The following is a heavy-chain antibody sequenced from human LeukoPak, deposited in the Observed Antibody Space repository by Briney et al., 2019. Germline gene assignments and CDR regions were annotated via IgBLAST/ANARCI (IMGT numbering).Heavy chain of an antibody. CDR2: IYHSGST. CDR3: ARGGYSSGQGGEIAFDY. CDR1: GYSISSGYY. Sequence: SETLSLTCAVSGYSISSGYYWGWIRQPPGKGLEWIGSIYHSGSTCYNPSLKSRVTISVDTSKNQFSLKLSSVTAADTAVYYCARGGYSSGQGGEIAFDYWGQGTLVTVSS. J-gene: IGHJ4*02. V-gene: IGHV4-38-2*01. D-gene: IGHD6-19*01.